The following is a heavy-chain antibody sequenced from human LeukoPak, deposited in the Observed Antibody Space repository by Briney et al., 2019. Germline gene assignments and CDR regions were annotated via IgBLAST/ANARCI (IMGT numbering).Heavy chain of an antibody. CDR2: IKFDGSLA. Sequence: GGSLRLSCGASGLTFNTYWIHWVRQAPGKEPVWASQIKFDGSLASYADSVKGRFTISRDNTKNTLYLQMNSLGTEDTAVYYCVTGHYDSRMYFDLWGRGTLVIVSS. CDR3: VTGHYDSRMYFDL. J-gene: IGHJ2*01. CDR1: GLTFNTYW. D-gene: IGHD3-16*01. V-gene: IGHV3-74*01.